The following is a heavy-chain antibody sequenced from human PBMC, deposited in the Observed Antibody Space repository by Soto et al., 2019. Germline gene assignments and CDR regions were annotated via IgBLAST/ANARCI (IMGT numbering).Heavy chain of an antibody. CDR3: DSDREGGYSYGSFQH. CDR1: GYTFTSYY. CDR2: IHPSGGST. V-gene: IGHV1-46*03. J-gene: IGHJ1*01. Sequence: ASVKVSCKASGYTFTSYYMHWVRQAPGQGLEWRGIIHPSGGSTSYTQKFQGRVTMTRDTSTSTVYMELSSLSSEDTAVYYCDSDREGGYSYGSFQHWGQGTLVTVSS. D-gene: IGHD5-18*01.